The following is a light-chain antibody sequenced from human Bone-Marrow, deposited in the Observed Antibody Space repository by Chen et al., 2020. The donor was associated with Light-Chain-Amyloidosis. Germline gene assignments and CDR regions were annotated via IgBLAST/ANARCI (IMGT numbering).Light chain of an antibody. CDR2: EGS. Sequence: QSALTQPASVSGSPGQSITISCTGTSSDVRSYNLVSWYQQHPVNDPKLMIYEGSKRPSGVSNRLSGSKSGNTASLTSSGLQAEDEADYYCCAYAGSRTYVFGPGTKVTVL. CDR3: CAYAGSRTYV. J-gene: IGLJ1*01. V-gene: IGLV2-23*01. CDR1: SSDVRSYNL.